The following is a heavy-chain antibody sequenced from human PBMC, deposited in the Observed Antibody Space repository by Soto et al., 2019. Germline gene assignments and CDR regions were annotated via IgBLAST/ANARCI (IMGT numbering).Heavy chain of an antibody. CDR2: ISGRGGET. J-gene: IGHJ4*02. CDR1: GFIYSIYA. V-gene: IGHV3-23*01. Sequence: VQLLQSGGGLVQPGGSLRLSCTASGFIYSIYAMAWVRQAPGKGLEWVSAISGRGGETYYADSVKGRFTISRDNSKNTVYLQMTNLRAEDTAVYYCAKEIAVAVATPPEYWGQGTLVTVSS. D-gene: IGHD5-12*01. CDR3: AKEIAVAVATPPEY.